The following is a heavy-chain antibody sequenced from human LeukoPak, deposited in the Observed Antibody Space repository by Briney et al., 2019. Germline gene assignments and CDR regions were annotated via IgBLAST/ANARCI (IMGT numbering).Heavy chain of an antibody. V-gene: IGHV3-30*04. CDR1: QFTLRGHS. CDR3: SRQGPMPGDALDA. CDR2: IAYDGNRE. D-gene: IGHD2-2*01. Sequence: GASLRLSCASSQFTLRGHSVHWVRLAPGKGLQWVGGIAYDGNREYHADSVKGRCTISRDDSKNTVHLQMSSLNAEDTAVYYCSRQGPMPGDALDAWGQGTLVTVTS. J-gene: IGHJ3*01.